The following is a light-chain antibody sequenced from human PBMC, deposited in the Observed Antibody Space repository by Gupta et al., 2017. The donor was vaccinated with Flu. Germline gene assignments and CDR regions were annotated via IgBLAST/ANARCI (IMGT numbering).Light chain of an antibody. CDR3: QQSDSTPPIT. CDR2: AAS. Sequence: DIQMTQSPSSLSASVGDRVTITCRASQSISSYLNWYQQKPGKAPKLLIYAASSLQSGVPSRFSGSGSGTDFTLTISSLQPEDFATYYCQQSDSTPPITLGQGTRLEIK. V-gene: IGKV1-39*01. CDR1: QSISSY. J-gene: IGKJ5*01.